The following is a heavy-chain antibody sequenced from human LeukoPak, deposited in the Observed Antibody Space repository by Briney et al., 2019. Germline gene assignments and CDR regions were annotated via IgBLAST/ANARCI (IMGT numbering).Heavy chain of an antibody. J-gene: IGHJ5*02. CDR3: ARSHTYDGSGYYRFDP. V-gene: IGHV4-31*03. Sequence: SETLSLTCTVSGGSISSGGFYWSWIRQHPGKGREWVGYIYFSGTTYYNPSLKSRLTMSVDTSKNQFSLKLSSVTAADTAVYYCARSHTYDGSGYYRFDPWGQGTLVTVSS. D-gene: IGHD3-22*01. CDR1: GGSISSGGFY. CDR2: IYFSGTT.